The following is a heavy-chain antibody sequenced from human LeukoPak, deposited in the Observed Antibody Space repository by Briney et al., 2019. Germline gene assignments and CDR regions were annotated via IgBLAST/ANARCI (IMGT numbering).Heavy chain of an antibody. CDR1: GASVSSVGYY. J-gene: IGHJ4*02. CDR2: MSYSGST. V-gene: IGHV4-61*08. Sequence: KPSEPLSLRCQVSGASVSSVGYYWSWIRQPPGKGLEWIGYMSYSGSTNYNPSLKSRVTISVDTSKNQFSLKLSSVTTADTAVYYCTRGVIYWGQGTLVTVSS. CDR3: TRGVIY. D-gene: IGHD3-10*01.